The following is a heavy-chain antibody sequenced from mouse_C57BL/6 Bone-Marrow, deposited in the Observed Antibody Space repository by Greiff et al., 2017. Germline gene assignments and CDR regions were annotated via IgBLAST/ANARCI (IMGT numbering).Heavy chain of an antibody. J-gene: IGHJ4*01. D-gene: IGHD1-1*01. CDR3: ARPLTTKYDMDY. V-gene: IGHV2-2*01. CDR2: IWSGGST. Sequence: QVQLQQSGPGLVQPSQSLSITCTVSGFSLTSYGVHWVRQSPGKGLEWLGVIWSGGSTDYKAAFISRLSISKDNSKSQEFFKMHSLQDDDTAIYYCARPLTTKYDMDYWCQGNAATVTS. CDR1: GFSLTSYG.